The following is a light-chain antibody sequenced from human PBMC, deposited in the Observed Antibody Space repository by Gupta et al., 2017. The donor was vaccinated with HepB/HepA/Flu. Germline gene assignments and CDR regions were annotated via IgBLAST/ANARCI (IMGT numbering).Light chain of an antibody. V-gene: IGKV3-20*01. Sequence: EIVLTQSPGTLSLSPGERATLSCRASQSVSRSYLAWYQQKPGQAPRLLIYSASSRATGIPDRFSGSGSGTDFTLTISRLEPEDFAVYYCQQYGSSPLTFGGETKVEIK. CDR2: SAS. CDR3: QQYGSSPLT. CDR1: QSVSRSY. J-gene: IGKJ4*01.